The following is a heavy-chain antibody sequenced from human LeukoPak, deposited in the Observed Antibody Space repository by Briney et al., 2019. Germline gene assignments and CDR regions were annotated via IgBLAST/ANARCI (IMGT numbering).Heavy chain of an antibody. D-gene: IGHD2-8*01. J-gene: IGHJ6*03. CDR1: GGTFSSYA. V-gene: IGHV1-69*05. CDR2: IIPILGTA. CDR3: ARWAPLTYYYYYYMDV. Sequence: SVKVSCKASGGTFSSYAISWVRQAPGQGLEWMGGIIPILGTANYAQKFQGRVTMTRNTSISTAYMKLSSLRSEDTAVYYCARWAPLTYYYYYYMDVWGKGTTVTISS.